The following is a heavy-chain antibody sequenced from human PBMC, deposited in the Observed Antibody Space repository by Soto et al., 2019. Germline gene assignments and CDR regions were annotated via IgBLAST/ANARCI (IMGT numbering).Heavy chain of an antibody. J-gene: IGHJ6*02. V-gene: IGHV1-69*13. Sequence: SVKVSCKASGGTFSSYAISWVRQAPGQGHEWMGGIIPIFGTANYAQKFQGRVTITADESTSTAYMELSSLRSEDTAVYYCARDPPEVIVPAAIAPLRTYYYYGMDVWGQGTTVTVS. CDR1: GGTFSSYA. CDR2: IIPIFGTA. D-gene: IGHD2-2*01. CDR3: ARDPPEVIVPAAIAPLRTYYYYGMDV.